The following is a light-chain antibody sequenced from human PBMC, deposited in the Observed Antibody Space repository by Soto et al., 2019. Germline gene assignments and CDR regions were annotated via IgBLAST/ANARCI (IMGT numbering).Light chain of an antibody. J-gene: IGKJ1*01. Sequence: EIVLTQSPGTLSLSPGERATLSCGASQTVSSNYLAWYQQKPGQAPRLLIYGASSRATGIPDSFSGSGSGTDFVLTISRLEPEDFAVYYCQQYFKSPWTFGQGTKVDIK. CDR3: QQYFKSPWT. CDR2: GAS. CDR1: QTVSSNY. V-gene: IGKV3-20*01.